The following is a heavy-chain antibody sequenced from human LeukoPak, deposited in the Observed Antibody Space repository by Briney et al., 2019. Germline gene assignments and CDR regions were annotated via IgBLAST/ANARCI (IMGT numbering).Heavy chain of an antibody. D-gene: IGHD3-10*01. Sequence: PGGSLRLSCAASGFTFSDYYMSWIRQAPGKGLEWVSYISSSSSYTNYADSAKGRFTISRDNAKNSLYLQMISLRAEDTAVYYCARVLTYYYGSGSPSYYYYYYGMDVWGQGTTVTVSS. CDR3: ARVLTYYYGSGSPSYYYYYYGMDV. CDR2: ISSSSSYT. V-gene: IGHV3-11*05. CDR1: GFTFSDYY. J-gene: IGHJ6*02.